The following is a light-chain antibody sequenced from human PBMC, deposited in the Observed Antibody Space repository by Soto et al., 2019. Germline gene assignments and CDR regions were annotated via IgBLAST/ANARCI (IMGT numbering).Light chain of an antibody. V-gene: IGKV3-15*01. Sequence: EIVMTQSPATLSVSPGERATLSCRASQSVSSNLAWYQQKPGQAPRLLIYGASTRATGIPARFSGSGPGTEFTLTISSLQSEDFAVYYCQQYNNGGAFGQGTKVEIK. CDR3: QQYNNGGA. CDR1: QSVSSN. J-gene: IGKJ1*01. CDR2: GAS.